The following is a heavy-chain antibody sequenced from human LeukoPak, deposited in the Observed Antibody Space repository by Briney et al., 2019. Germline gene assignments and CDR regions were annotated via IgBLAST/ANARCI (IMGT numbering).Heavy chain of an antibody. D-gene: IGHD1-1*01. CDR2: IYYSGTT. V-gene: IGHV4-59*01. CDR1: GVSISGSY. Sequence: PSETLSLTCTVSGVSISGSYWSWIRQLPGKELEWIGYIYYSGTTNYNPSLKSRVTISVDTSRNQFSLKLSSVTAADTAVYYCARKTTGTMSPYFDYWGQGTLVTVSS. J-gene: IGHJ4*02. CDR3: ARKTTGTMSPYFDY.